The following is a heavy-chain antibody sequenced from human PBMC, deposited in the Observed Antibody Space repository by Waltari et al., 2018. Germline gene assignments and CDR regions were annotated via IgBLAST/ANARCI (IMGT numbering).Heavy chain of an antibody. Sequence: QVQLQQSGPEVVRPSQTLSLTCDISGDSLSSDGVAWNWIRQSPSRGLEWLGRTYYRSKWYNDYAVSVKSRITINPDTSKNQFSLQLNSVTPDDTALYYCARGRNSGFDYWGQGTLVTVSS. CDR3: ARGRNSGFDY. D-gene: IGHD2-15*01. V-gene: IGHV6-1*01. CDR1: GDSLSSDGVA. J-gene: IGHJ4*02. CDR2: TYYRSKWYN.